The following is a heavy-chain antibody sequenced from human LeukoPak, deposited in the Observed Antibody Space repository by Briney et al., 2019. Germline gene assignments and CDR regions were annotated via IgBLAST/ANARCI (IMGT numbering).Heavy chain of an antibody. V-gene: IGHV3-23*01. CDR1: GFTFSSYG. D-gene: IGHD3-22*01. CDR2: ISGSGAGT. Sequence: PGGSLRLSCAVSGFTFSSYGMSWVRQAPGKGLEWVSGISGSGAGTYYADSVKGRFTISRDNSKNTLYLQMNSLRVEDTAVYYCAKSWNYYDSSGDDALDIWGQGTMVTVSS. CDR3: AKSWNYYDSSGDDALDI. J-gene: IGHJ3*02.